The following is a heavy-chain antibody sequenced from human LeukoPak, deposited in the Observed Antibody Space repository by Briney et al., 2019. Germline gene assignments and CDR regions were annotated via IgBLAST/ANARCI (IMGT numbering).Heavy chain of an antibody. J-gene: IGHJ6*02. CDR1: GYTFTGYY. Sequence: ASVKVSCKASGYTFTGYYMHWVRQAPGQGLEWMGWINPNSDGTNYAQKFQGGVTMTRDTSTSTTYMEVSRLRSDDTAVYYCARDRDGMDVWGQGTTVTVSS. D-gene: IGHD3-10*01. CDR3: ARDRDGMDV. V-gene: IGHV1-2*02. CDR2: INPNSDGT.